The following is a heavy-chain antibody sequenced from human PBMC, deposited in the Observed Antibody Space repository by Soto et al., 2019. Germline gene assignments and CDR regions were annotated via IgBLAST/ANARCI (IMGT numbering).Heavy chain of an antibody. CDR1: GGSISSGGYY. CDR3: ARVRGNPLLGWFDP. Sequence: QVQLQESGPGLVKPSQTLSLTCTVSGGSISSGGYYWSWIRQHPGKGLEWIGYIYHSGTTYYNPSLQSRVTISVDTSKNQFSLKPTSVTAADTAVYYCARVRGNPLLGWFDPWGQGTLVTVSS. J-gene: IGHJ5*02. V-gene: IGHV4-31*03. D-gene: IGHD2-2*01. CDR2: IYHSGTT.